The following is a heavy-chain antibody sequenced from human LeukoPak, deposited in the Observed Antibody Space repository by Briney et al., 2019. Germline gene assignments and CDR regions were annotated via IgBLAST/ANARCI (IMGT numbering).Heavy chain of an antibody. CDR3: ARANYDGSDY. Sequence: SQTLSLTCTVSGAPMSSGHNYWSWIRQPAGKGLEWIGRIYTSGTTNYNPSLKSRVTMSVDTSKNQFSLKMRSVTAADTAVYYCARANYDGSDYWGQGTLVTVSS. J-gene: IGHJ4*02. V-gene: IGHV4-61*02. CDR1: GAPMSSGHNY. CDR2: IYTSGTT. D-gene: IGHD3-22*01.